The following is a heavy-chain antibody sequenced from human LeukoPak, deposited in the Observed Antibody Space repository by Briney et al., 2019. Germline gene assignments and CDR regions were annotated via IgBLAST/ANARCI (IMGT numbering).Heavy chain of an antibody. J-gene: IGHJ5*02. Sequence: TGGSLRLSCAASGFTFSTYSMNWVRQAPGKGLEWLSAISGGGDSTYYADSVKGRFTISRDNAKDTLYLQMNSLRVEDTATYYCANSHSGFGELWVWFGPWGQGTLVTVSS. CDR2: ISGGGDST. V-gene: IGHV3-23*01. CDR3: ANSHSGFGELWVWFGP. CDR1: GFTFSTYS. D-gene: IGHD3-10*01.